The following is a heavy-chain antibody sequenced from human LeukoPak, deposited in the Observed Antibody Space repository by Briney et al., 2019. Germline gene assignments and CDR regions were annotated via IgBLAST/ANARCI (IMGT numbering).Heavy chain of an antibody. CDR2: IKHDGSEK. J-gene: IGHJ4*02. Sequence: GGSLRLSCVASGFTFSNYWMSWLRQAPGKGLEWVANIKHDGSEKYYVDSVKGRFTISRDDAKNSLCLQMNSLRVEDTAVYYCARRGIQLWSQFDYWGQGTQVTVSS. D-gene: IGHD5-18*01. CDR3: ARRGIQLWSQFDY. V-gene: IGHV3-7*01. CDR1: GFTFSNYW.